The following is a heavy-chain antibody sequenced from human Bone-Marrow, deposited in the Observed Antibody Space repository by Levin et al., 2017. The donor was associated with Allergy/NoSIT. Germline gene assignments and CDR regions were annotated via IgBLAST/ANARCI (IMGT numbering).Heavy chain of an antibody. CDR3: ARGPYRYGPFDY. CDR1: GFPVSGNY. D-gene: IGHD3-16*01. CDR2: ISSDDST. J-gene: IGHJ4*02. V-gene: IGHV3-53*01. Sequence: PGESLKISCAASGFPVSGNYMTWVRQAPGKGLEWVSLISSDDSTSYADSVKGRFTISRDSSKNTLYLQMNSLRGEDTAVYYCARGPYRYGPFDYWGQGTLVTVSA.